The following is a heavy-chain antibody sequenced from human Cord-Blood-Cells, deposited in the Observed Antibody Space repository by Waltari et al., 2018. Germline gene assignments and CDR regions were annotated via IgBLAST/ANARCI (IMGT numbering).Heavy chain of an antibody. Sequence: QVQLVESGGGVVQPGRSLRLSCAASGFTFSSYAMHWVRQAPGKGLEWVAVISYDGSNKYYADSVKGRFTISRDNSKNTLYLQRNSLRAEDTAVYYCARDPGGDAFDYWGQGPLVTVSS. V-gene: IGHV3-30-3*01. CDR3: ARDPGGDAFDY. CDR2: ISYDGSNK. D-gene: IGHD2-21*01. CDR1: GFTFSSYA. J-gene: IGHJ4*02.